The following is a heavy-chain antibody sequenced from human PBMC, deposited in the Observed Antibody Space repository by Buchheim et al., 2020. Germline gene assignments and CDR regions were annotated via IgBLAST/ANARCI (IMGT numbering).Heavy chain of an antibody. V-gene: IGHV3-23*01. CDR1: GFTFSSYA. CDR2: ITASGDST. D-gene: IGHD5-12*01. J-gene: IGHJ4*02. Sequence: EVQLLESGGGLVQPGGSLRLSCAASGFTFSSYAMSWVRQAPGKGLEWVLGITASGDSTYYADSVRGRFTIPRDRSKNTLYLQMNSLRAEDTAVYYCAKDTVVPTISDYWGQGTL. CDR3: AKDTVVPTISDY.